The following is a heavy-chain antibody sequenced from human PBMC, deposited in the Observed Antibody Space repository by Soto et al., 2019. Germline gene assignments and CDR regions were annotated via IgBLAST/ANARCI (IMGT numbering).Heavy chain of an antibody. Sequence: QVQLVQSGAEVKKPGASVKVSCKASGYTFTSYGISWVRQAPGQGLEWMGWISAYNGNTNYAQKLQGRVTMTTDTSTSTAYMEERSPRSDDTAMYYCARDLDIVLEPGDNHAFDIWGQETMVTASS. CDR1: GYTFTSYG. J-gene: IGHJ3*02. CDR3: ARDLDIVLEPGDNHAFDI. CDR2: ISAYNGNT. D-gene: IGHD2-2*01. V-gene: IGHV1-18*01.